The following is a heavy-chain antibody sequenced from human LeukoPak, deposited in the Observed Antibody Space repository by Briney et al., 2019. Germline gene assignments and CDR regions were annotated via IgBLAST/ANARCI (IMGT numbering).Heavy chain of an antibody. D-gene: IGHD2-15*01. CDR1: GGTFSSYA. V-gene: IGHV1-69*13. CDR2: IIPIFGTA. CDR3: ARGYVRRRSKLLINWFDP. J-gene: IGHJ5*02. Sequence: GASVKVSCKASGGTFSSYAISWVRQAPGQGLEWMGGIIPIFGTANYAQKFQGRVTITADESTSTAYMELSSLRSEDTAVYYCARGYVRRRSKLLINWFDPWGQGTLVTVSS.